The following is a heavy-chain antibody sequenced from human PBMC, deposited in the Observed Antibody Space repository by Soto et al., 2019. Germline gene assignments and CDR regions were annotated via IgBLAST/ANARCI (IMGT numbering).Heavy chain of an antibody. CDR3: ARGWYSSGWYEYCFDY. J-gene: IGHJ4*02. CDR2: IIPIFGTA. V-gene: IGHV1-69*13. D-gene: IGHD6-19*01. CDR1: GCTFSSYA. Sequence: SVKVSCKASGCTFSSYAISWVRQAPGQGLEWMGGIIPIFGTANYAQKFQGRVTITADESTSTAYMELSSLRSEDTAVYYCARGWYSSGWYEYCFDYWGQGTLVTVSS.